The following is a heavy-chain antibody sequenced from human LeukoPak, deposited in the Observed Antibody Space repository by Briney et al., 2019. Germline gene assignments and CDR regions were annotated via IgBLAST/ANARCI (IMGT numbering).Heavy chain of an antibody. Sequence: ASVKVSCKASGYTFTSYYMHWVRQAPGQGLEWMGIINPSGGSTSYAQKFQGRVTKTRDTSTSTVYMELSSLRSEDTAVYYCAREQYSNYVDLWGQGTLVTVSS. CDR3: AREQYSNYVDL. CDR2: INPSGGST. CDR1: GYTFTSYY. V-gene: IGHV1-46*01. J-gene: IGHJ4*02. D-gene: IGHD4-11*01.